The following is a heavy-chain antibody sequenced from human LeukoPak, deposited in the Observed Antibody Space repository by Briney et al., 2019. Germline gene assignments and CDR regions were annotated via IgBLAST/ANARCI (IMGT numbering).Heavy chain of an antibody. CDR3: ARIEKWTNLVRYYFDN. J-gene: IGHJ4*02. Sequence: GGSLRLSCAASGFTFSSYWMSWVRQAPGKGLEWVANIKQDGSEKYYVDSVKGRFTISRDNAKNSLYLQMNSLRAEDTAVYFCARIEKWTNLVRYYFDNWGQGTLVTVSS. D-gene: IGHD1-14*01. V-gene: IGHV3-7*05. CDR2: IKQDGSEK. CDR1: GFTFSSYW.